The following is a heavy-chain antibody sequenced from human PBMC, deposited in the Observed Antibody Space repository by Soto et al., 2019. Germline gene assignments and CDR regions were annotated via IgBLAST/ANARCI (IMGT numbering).Heavy chain of an antibody. D-gene: IGHD3-3*01. Sequence: GGSLRLSCAASGFTFSSYGMHWVRQAPGKGLEWVAVISYDGSNKYYADSVKGRFTISRDNSKNTLYLQMNSLRAEDTAVYYCANTIFFDYWGQGTLVTVSS. CDR3: ANTIFFDY. CDR1: GFTFSSYG. J-gene: IGHJ4*02. CDR2: ISYDGSNK. V-gene: IGHV3-30*18.